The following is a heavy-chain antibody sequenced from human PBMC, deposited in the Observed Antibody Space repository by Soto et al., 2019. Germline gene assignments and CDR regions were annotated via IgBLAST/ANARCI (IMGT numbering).Heavy chain of an antibody. J-gene: IGHJ6*02. Sequence: HPGGSLRLSCVASGFTFSSYWMSWVRQAPGKGLEWVANLKQDGSEKYYVDSVKGRFTISRDNAKNSLFLQMNSLRAEDTALYYCAKGRSYYYYYGVDVWGQGTTVTVSS. CDR2: LKQDGSEK. V-gene: IGHV3-7*03. CDR1: GFTFSSYW. CDR3: AKGRSYYYYYGVDV.